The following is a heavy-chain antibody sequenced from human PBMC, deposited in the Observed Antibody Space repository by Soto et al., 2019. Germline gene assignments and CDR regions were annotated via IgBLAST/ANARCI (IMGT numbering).Heavy chain of an antibody. CDR1: GFPFSSYG. CDR3: AKDLYSGSHHEGADS. V-gene: IGHV3-30*18. J-gene: IGHJ4*02. Sequence: QVQLVESGGGVVQPGRSLRLSCAASGFPFSSYGMHWVRQVPGKGLEWAAVISDDGRNEGYADSVKGRFTISRDNSKNTLYLQMNSLRPEDTPVYYCAKDLYSGSHHEGADSWGQGTLVTVSS. CDR2: ISDDGRNE. D-gene: IGHD1-26*01.